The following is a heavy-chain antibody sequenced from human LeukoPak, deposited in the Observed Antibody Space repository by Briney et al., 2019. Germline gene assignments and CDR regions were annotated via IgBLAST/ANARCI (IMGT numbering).Heavy chain of an antibody. V-gene: IGHV3-23*01. CDR1: GFTFSSYA. D-gene: IGHD5-18*01. Sequence: GGSLRLSCGASGFTFSSYAMSWVRQAPGKGLEWVSAISNNAGSIDYADSMKGRFTISRDNSKNTVYLQMNSLRAEDTAVYYCAKGRTQLWVKDAFDTWGQGTMVTVSS. CDR3: AKGRTQLWVKDAFDT. CDR2: ISNNAGSI. J-gene: IGHJ3*02.